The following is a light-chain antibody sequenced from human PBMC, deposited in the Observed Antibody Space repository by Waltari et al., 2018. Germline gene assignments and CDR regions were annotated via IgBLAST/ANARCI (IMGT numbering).Light chain of an antibody. CDR3: QQYDNWPPWT. CDR2: DAS. Sequence: EIVMTQSPATLSVSPGERATLPCRASQSVSFHLAWYQQKPGQAPRLLIYDASTRATGIPARFSGSGSGTEFTLTISSLQSEDFAVYFCQQYDNWPPWTFGQGTEVEIK. V-gene: IGKV3-15*01. CDR1: QSVSFH. J-gene: IGKJ1*01.